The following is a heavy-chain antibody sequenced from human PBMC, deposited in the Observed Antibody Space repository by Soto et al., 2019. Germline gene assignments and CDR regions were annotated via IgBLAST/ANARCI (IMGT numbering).Heavy chain of an antibody. Sequence: GGSLRLSCAASGFTFSSYSMNWVRQAPGKGLEWVSSISSSSSYIYYADSVKGRFTISRDNAKNSLYLQMNSLRAEDTAVYYCARDPGGDFFDYWGQGTLVTVSS. V-gene: IGHV3-21*01. CDR1: GFTFSSYS. CDR2: ISSSSSYI. CDR3: ARDPGGDFFDY. J-gene: IGHJ4*02. D-gene: IGHD2-21*02.